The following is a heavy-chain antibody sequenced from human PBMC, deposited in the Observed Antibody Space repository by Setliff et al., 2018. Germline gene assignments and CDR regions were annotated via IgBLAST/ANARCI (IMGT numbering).Heavy chain of an antibody. CDR2: IYHSGST. Sequence: PSATLSLTCAVSGDSISSSNWWNWVRQPPGKGLEWIGEIYHSGSTKYNPSLKRRVTISLDTSKNHFSLNLNSVTAADTAVYFCARGDFWSGYSDNLNWFDPWGQGTLVTVSS. D-gene: IGHD3-3*01. J-gene: IGHJ5*02. CDR1: GDSISSSNW. CDR3: ARGDFWSGYSDNLNWFDP. V-gene: IGHV4-4*02.